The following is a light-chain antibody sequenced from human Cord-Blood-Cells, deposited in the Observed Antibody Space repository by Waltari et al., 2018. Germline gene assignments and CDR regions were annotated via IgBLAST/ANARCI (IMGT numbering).Light chain of an antibody. CDR3: CSYAGSSTYV. Sequence: QSALTQPASVSGSTGQSITISCTGTSSDVVSYNLVSWYQQHPGKAPKLMIYEGSKRPSGVSKRFSGSKSGNTASLTISGLQAEDEADYYCCSYAGSSTYVFGTGTKVTVL. CDR2: EGS. CDR1: SSDVVSYNL. V-gene: IGLV2-23*01. J-gene: IGLJ1*01.